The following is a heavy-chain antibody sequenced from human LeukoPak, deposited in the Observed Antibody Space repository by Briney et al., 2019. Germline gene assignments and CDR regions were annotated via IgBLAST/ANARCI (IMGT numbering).Heavy chain of an antibody. D-gene: IGHD2-2*01. Sequence: SETLSLTCGVSGGSLVSTTYYWAWIRQPPGKGLEWIGSVYYSGSTYYNPSLKSRVTVSVDMSKNQFSLQLSSVTAADTAVCYCARAYWGYCSSTSCYGEFRYYYYYMDVWGKGTTVTVSS. CDR1: GGSLVSTTYY. J-gene: IGHJ6*03. CDR2: VYYSGST. CDR3: ARAYWGYCSSTSCYGEFRYYYYYMDV. V-gene: IGHV4-39*07.